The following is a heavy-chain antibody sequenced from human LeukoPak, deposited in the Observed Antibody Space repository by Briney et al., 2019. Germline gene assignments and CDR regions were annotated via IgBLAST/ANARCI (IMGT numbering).Heavy chain of an antibody. Sequence: PGGSLRLSCVASGFTFSSYGMTWVRQAPGKGPEWVSVISSSAGSTYYADSVKGRFTISRDNSKNTLYLQMNSLRAEDTAVYYCARGRPHGNDYWGQGTLVTVSS. CDR1: GFTFSSYG. CDR3: ARGRPHGNDY. J-gene: IGHJ4*02. D-gene: IGHD4-23*01. V-gene: IGHV3-23*01. CDR2: ISSSAGST.